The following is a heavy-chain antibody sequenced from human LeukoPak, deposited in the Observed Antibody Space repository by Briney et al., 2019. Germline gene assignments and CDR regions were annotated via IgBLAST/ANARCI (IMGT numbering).Heavy chain of an antibody. V-gene: IGHV4-38-2*01. Sequence: KPSETLSLTCAVSGYSISNGYYWVWIRQPPGRGLEWIGSLYHSDSAYYNTSLRSRVTISVDTSKNQFSLKLSSVTAAETAVYYCARHDHFWSGYYRYFDSWGQGTLVTVSS. CDR3: ARHDHFWSGYYRYFDS. D-gene: IGHD3-3*02. CDR1: GYSISNGYY. CDR2: LYHSDSA. J-gene: IGHJ4*02.